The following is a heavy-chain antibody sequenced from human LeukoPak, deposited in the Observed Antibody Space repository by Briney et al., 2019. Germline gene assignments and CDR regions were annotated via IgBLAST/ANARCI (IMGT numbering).Heavy chain of an antibody. D-gene: IGHD6-19*01. V-gene: IGHV4-59*01. J-gene: IGHJ4*02. CDR1: GGSISSYY. CDR2: IYYSGST. CDR3: ARVYGSGWYDFDY. Sequence: SETLSLTCTVSGGSISSYYWSWIRQPPGKGLEWIGYIYYSGSTNYNPSLKSRVTISVDTSKNQFSLKLSSVTAAATAVYYCARVYGSGWYDFDYWGQGTLVTVSS.